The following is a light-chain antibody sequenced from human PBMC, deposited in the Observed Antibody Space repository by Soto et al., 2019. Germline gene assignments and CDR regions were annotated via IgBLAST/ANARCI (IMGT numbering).Light chain of an antibody. V-gene: IGKV3-20*01. CDR2: GAS. J-gene: IGKJ1*01. Sequence: EIVLTQSPVTLCLSPGERATLSCRASQSVSSSYLAWYQQKPGQAPRLLIYGASSRATGIPDRFSGSASGTDFTLTISRLEPEDFAVYYCQQYGSSPITFGQGTKVDI. CDR1: QSVSSSY. CDR3: QQYGSSPIT.